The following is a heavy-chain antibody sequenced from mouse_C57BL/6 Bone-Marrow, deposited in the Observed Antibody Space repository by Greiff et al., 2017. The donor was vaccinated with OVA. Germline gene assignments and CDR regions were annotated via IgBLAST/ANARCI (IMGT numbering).Heavy chain of an antibody. CDR2: IYPSDSET. CDR1: GYTFTSYW. J-gene: IGHJ4*01. D-gene: IGHD1-1*01. CDR3: ARCSKRAMDY. V-gene: IGHV1-61*01. Sequence: QVQLQQPGAELVRPGSSVKLSCKASGYTFTSYWMAWVKQRPGQGLEWIGNIYPSDSETHYNQKFKDKATLTVDKSSSTAYMQLSSLTSEDSAVYYCARCSKRAMDYWGQGTSVTVSS.